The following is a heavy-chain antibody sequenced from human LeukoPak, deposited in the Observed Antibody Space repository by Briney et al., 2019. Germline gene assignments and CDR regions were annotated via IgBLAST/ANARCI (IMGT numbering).Heavy chain of an antibody. D-gene: IGHD2-2*01. V-gene: IGHV3-30-3*01. CDR3: AREGGIVVVPAAWGYYYYGMDV. J-gene: IGHJ6*02. CDR2: ISYDGSNK. CDR1: GFTFSSYA. Sequence: GGSLRLPCAASGFTFSSYAMHWVRQAPGKGLEWVAVISYDGSNKYYADSVKGRFTISRDNSKNTLYLQMSSLRAEDTAVYYCAREGGIVVVPAAWGYYYYGMDVWGQGTTVTVSS.